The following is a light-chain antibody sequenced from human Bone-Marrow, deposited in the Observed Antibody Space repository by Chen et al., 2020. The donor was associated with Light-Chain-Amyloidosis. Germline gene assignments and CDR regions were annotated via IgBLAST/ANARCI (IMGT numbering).Light chain of an antibody. CDR1: DLPTKY. V-gene: IGLV3-25*03. J-gene: IGLJ2*01. Sequence: SHALTHPPPVSLSPGQTARITCSGDDLPTKYAYWYQQKPGQAPVLVIHRDTERPSGISERFSGSSSGTTATLTISGVQAEDEADYHCQSADSSGTYEVIFGGGTKLTVL. CDR2: RDT. CDR3: QSADSSGTYEVI.